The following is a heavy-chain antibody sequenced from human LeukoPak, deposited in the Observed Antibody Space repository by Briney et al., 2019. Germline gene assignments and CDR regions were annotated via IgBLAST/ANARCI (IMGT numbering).Heavy chain of an antibody. CDR2: IRWNSGSI. V-gene: IGHV3-9*01. Sequence: GGSLRLSCAASGFTFDDYAMHWVRQAPGKGLEWVSGIRWNSGSIGYADSVKGRFTISRDNAKNSLYLQMNSLRAEDTALYYCAKDMRAAAVSAFDYCGQGTLVTVSS. CDR3: AKDMRAAAVSAFDY. CDR1: GFTFDDYA. J-gene: IGHJ4*02. D-gene: IGHD6-13*01.